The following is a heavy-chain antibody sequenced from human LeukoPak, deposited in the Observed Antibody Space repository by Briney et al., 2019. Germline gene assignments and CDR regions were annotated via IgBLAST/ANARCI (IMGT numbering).Heavy chain of an antibody. J-gene: IGHJ4*02. CDR2: IIPMFGIS. V-gene: IGHV1-69*04. Sequence: SVKVSCKASGGTFKNYGITWVRQAPGQGLEWMGRIIPMFGISNYAQKFQDRVTITADRSTSTAYLELSGLRVEDSAVYYCGRDQGGGHGNYYNMGSFRVDYWGQGTLVTVSS. CDR1: GGTFKNYG. CDR3: GRDQGGGHGNYYNMGSFRVDY. D-gene: IGHD3-10*01.